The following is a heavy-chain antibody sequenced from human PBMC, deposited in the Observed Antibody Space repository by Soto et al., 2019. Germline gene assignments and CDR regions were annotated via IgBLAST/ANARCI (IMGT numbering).Heavy chain of an antibody. D-gene: IGHD3-22*01. CDR3: SRVGYYDSRGNHDY. CDR1: GGSLSTGSR. Sequence: SQTLSLRCAGSGGSLSTGSRRIWVRQPPGKGLEWIGEIYHSGSTNYHPSLKSRVTISVDRSWNQFPVTLGTVTAAGWAESYCSRVGYYDSRGNHDYCARGTWDTVSS. V-gene: IGHV4-4*02. J-gene: IGHJ4*02. CDR2: IYHSGST.